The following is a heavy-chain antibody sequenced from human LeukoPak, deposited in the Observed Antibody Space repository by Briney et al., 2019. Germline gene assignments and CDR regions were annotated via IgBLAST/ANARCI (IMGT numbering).Heavy chain of an antibody. CDR2: ISYDGSNK. CDR3: AKGTYYYDSSGEDAFDI. Sequence: GGSLRLSCAASGFTFSSYGMHWVRQAPGKGLEWVAVISYDGSNKYYADSAKGRFTISRDNSKNTLYLQMNSLRAEDTAVYYCAKGTYYYDSSGEDAFDIWGQGTMVTVSS. CDR1: GFTFSSYG. V-gene: IGHV3-30*18. D-gene: IGHD3-22*01. J-gene: IGHJ3*02.